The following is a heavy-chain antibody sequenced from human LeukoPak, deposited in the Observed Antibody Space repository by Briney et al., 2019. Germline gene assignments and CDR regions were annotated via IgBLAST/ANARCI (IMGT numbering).Heavy chain of an antibody. Sequence: GGSLRLSCVASGFTFSDYSMNWVRQAPGKGLEWVSSISSNSAYIYYVDSLRGRFTVSRDNAKSSLFLQMNSLRVEDTAVYYCARAHCSGRGCYQRYDGFDIWGQGTVVTVSS. CDR2: ISSNSAYI. D-gene: IGHD2-15*01. V-gene: IGHV3-21*01. CDR1: GFTFSDYS. CDR3: ARAHCSGRGCYQRYDGFDI. J-gene: IGHJ3*02.